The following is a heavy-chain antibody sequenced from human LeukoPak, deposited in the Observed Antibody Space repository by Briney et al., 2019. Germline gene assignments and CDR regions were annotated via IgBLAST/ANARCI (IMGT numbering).Heavy chain of an antibody. CDR3: AKTDTAMATGDS. Sequence: GGSLRLSCAASGFTFSSYAMSWVRQAPGKGLEWVSSISGSGGSTYYADSGKGRFTISRDNSKNTLFLLMNSLRAEDTAVYYCAKTDTAMATGDSWGQGTLVAVSS. D-gene: IGHD5-18*01. J-gene: IGHJ4*02. CDR2: ISGSGGST. CDR1: GFTFSSYA. V-gene: IGHV3-23*01.